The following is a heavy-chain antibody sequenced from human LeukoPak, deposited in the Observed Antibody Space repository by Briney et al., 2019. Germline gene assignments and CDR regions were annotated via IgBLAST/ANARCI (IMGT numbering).Heavy chain of an antibody. V-gene: IGHV3-30*02. Sequence: GGSLRLSCAASGFTFSSYGMHWVRQAPGKGLEWVAFIRYDGSNKYYADSVKGRFTISRDNSKNTLYLQMNSLRAKDTAVYYCAKRGWWELGGPKLQDYWGQGTLVTVSS. CDR1: GFTFSSYG. CDR3: AKRGWWELGGPKLQDY. J-gene: IGHJ4*02. D-gene: IGHD1-26*01. CDR2: IRYDGSNK.